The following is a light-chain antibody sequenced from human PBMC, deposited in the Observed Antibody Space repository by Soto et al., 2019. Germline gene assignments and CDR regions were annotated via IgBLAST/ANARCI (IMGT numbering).Light chain of an antibody. J-gene: IGKJ4*01. CDR3: QQYCSSPLT. CDR2: GAS. CDR1: QSVSSSF. V-gene: IGKV3-20*01. Sequence: EIVLTQSPGTLSLSPGERATLSCRASQSVSSSFLAWYQQKPGQAPCLLIYGASSRATGIPDRFSGSGSGTDFTLTISRLEPEDFAVYYCQQYCSSPLTFGGGTKVEIK.